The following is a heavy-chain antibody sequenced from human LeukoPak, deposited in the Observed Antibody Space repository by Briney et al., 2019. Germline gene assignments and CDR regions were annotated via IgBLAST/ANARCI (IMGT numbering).Heavy chain of an antibody. CDR1: GFTFSTYA. Sequence: GGSLRLSCAASGFTFSTYAMGWVRQAPGEGLEWVSSIKGGGGDPFYADSVRGRFTISRDKSKNTLYLQLNSLGAEDTAVYFCAQGGHDFNPFYYWGQGTLVTASS. CDR2: IKGGGGDP. V-gene: IGHV3-23*01. D-gene: IGHD2-21*02. J-gene: IGHJ4*02. CDR3: AQGGHDFNPFYY.